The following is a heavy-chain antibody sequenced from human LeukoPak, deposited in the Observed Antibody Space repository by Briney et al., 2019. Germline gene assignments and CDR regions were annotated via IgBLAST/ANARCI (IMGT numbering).Heavy chain of an antibody. CDR3: AREVQTGGRGDAFDI. J-gene: IGHJ3*02. D-gene: IGHD3-16*01. V-gene: IGHV3-66*01. Sequence: GGSLRLSCAASGFTVSSNYMSWVRQAPGKGLEWVSVIYSGGSTYYADSVKDRFTSSRDNSKNMLYLQMNSLRDEDTAVYFCAREVQTGGRGDAFDIWGQGTMVTVSS. CDR2: IYSGGST. CDR1: GFTVSSNY.